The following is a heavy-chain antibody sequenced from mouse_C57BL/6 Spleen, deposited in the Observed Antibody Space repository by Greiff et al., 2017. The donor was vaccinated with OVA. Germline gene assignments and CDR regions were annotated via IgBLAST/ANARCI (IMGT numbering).Heavy chain of an antibody. D-gene: IGHD1-1*01. CDR1: GFTFSDYG. CDR2: LSSGSSTI. CDR3: ARGATDYAMDY. V-gene: IGHV5-17*01. J-gene: IGHJ4*01. Sequence: EVQGVESGGGLVKPGGSLKLSCAASGFTFSDYGMHWVRQAPEKGLEWVAYLSSGSSTIYYADTVKGRFTISRDNANNTLFMQMTSLRSEDTAVYYCARGATDYAMDYWGQGTSVTVSS.